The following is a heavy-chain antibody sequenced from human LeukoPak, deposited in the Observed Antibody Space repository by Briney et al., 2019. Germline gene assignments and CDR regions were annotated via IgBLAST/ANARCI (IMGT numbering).Heavy chain of an antibody. CDR3: ARAAHSGDFWSGYVDY. CDR1: GFTFSSYA. D-gene: IGHD3-3*01. Sequence: GGSLRLSCAAYGFTFSSYAMHWVRQAPGKGLEYVSAISSNGGSTYYANSVKGRFTISRDNSKNTLYLQMGSLRAEDMAVYYCARAAHSGDFWSGYVDYWGQGALVTVSS. CDR2: ISSNGGST. V-gene: IGHV3-64*01. J-gene: IGHJ4*02.